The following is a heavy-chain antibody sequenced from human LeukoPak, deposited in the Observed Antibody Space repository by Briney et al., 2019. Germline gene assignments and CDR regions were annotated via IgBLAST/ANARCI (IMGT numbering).Heavy chain of an antibody. V-gene: IGHV3-33*01. D-gene: IGHD5-24*01. CDR1: GFTFSSFG. CDR2: IWYDASDR. CDR3: VRGVGVSRFNYFDP. Sequence: GGSLRLSCVASGFTFSSFGMHWVRQAPGKGLEWVAVIWYDASDRYYADSVKGRFTISRDNSKNTLFLQMNSLRDDDTAVYYCVRGVGVSRFNYFDPWGQGTLVVVSS. J-gene: IGHJ5*02.